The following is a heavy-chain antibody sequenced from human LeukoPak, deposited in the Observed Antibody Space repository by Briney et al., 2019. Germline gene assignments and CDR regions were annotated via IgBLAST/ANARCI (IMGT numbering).Heavy chain of an antibody. J-gene: IGHJ6*03. CDR3: ARGYCSSTSCLRAGYYYYYYYMDV. CDR1: GGSISSYY. CDR2: NYTSGST. D-gene: IGHD2-2*01. Sequence: SETLSLTCTVSGGSISSYYWSWIRQPAGKGLEWIGRNYTSGSTNYNPSLKSRVTISVDKSKNQFSLKLSSVTAADTAVYYCARGYCSSTSCLRAGYYYYYYYMDVWGKGTTVTVSS. V-gene: IGHV4-4*07.